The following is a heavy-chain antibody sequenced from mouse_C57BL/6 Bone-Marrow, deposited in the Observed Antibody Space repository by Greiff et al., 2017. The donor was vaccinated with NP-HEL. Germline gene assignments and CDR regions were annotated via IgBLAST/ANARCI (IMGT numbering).Heavy chain of an antibody. Sequence: QVQLQQPGAELVKPGASVKLSCKASGYTFTSYWMQWVKQRPGQGLEWIGEIDPSDSYTNYNQKFKGKATLTVDTSSSTAYMQLSSLTSEDSAVYYCARMGDWFDYWGQGTTLTVSS. J-gene: IGHJ2*01. CDR2: IDPSDSYT. CDR1: GYTFTSYW. CDR3: ARMGDWFDY. V-gene: IGHV1-50*01. D-gene: IGHD3-3*01.